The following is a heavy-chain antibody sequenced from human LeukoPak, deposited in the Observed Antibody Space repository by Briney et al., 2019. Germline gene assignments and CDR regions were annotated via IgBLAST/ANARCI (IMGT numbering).Heavy chain of an antibody. Sequence: SETLSLTCTVSGGSISSSSYYWGWIRQTPGKGLEWIGSVYFKGDTYYNPSLKSRVTISIDTSKNQFSLKLNSVTAADTAVYYCARIWVHSSSCFDYWGQGTLVTVSS. CDR2: VYFKGDT. CDR3: ARIWVHSSSCFDY. V-gene: IGHV4-39*07. CDR1: GGSISSSSYY. D-gene: IGHD6-6*01. J-gene: IGHJ4*02.